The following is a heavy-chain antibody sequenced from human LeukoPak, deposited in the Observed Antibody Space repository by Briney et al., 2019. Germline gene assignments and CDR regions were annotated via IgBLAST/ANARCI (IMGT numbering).Heavy chain of an antibody. Sequence: ASVKVSCKTSGYTFTDCNLHWVRQAPGQRLEWMGIIKPSGGDTSYAQTLQGRVFMTRDTSTSTVYMELSSLKSADTAVYYCARVRDGYNDAYDIWGQGTMVTVSS. CDR2: IKPSGGDT. V-gene: IGHV1-46*04. CDR3: ARVRDGYNDAYDI. D-gene: IGHD5-24*01. J-gene: IGHJ3*02. CDR1: GYTFTDCN.